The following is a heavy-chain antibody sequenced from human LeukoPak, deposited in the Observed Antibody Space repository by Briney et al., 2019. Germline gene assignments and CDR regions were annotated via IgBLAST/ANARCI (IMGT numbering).Heavy chain of an antibody. Sequence: GGSLRLSCAASGFTFGSYGMHWVRQAPGKGLEWVAFIRYDGSNKYYADSVKGRFTISRDNAKNSLYLQMNSLRAEDTAVYYCAREDRGVIHYWGQGTLVTVSS. CDR2: IRYDGSNK. J-gene: IGHJ4*02. D-gene: IGHD3-10*01. CDR1: GFTFGSYG. CDR3: AREDRGVIHY. V-gene: IGHV3-30*02.